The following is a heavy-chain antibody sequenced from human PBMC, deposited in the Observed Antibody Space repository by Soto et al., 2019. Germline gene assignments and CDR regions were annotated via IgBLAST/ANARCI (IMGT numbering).Heavy chain of an antibody. V-gene: IGHV4-38-2*01. Sequence: PSETLSLTCAVSGYSVSDGYYLGWLLQSPGKVLEWIGIIYRTGSNYYNPSIKSRVAISLDTTKHQFSLKLSSVTAADTAEYYWARLIPRRGAMSAFEYWGQGMLVTVSS. CDR3: ARLIPRRGAMSAFEY. CDR1: GYSVSDGYY. CDR2: IYRTGSN. D-gene: IGHD3-3*01. J-gene: IGHJ4*02.